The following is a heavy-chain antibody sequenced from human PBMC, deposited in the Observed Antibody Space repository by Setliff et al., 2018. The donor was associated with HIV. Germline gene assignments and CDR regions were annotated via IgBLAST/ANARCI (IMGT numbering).Heavy chain of an antibody. J-gene: IGHJ6*02. Sequence: SVKVSCKASGGTFSTHAINWVRQAPGQGLEWMGVIIPIFGTTHYAQKFQGRVTITTDESTNTAYMELCSLRSEDTAVYYCASVPMEYSGYNSDSGSYYYHYGLDVCGQGTTVTVSS. D-gene: IGHD5-12*01. CDR3: ASVPMEYSGYNSDSGSYYYHYGLDV. CDR1: GGTFSTHA. V-gene: IGHV1-69*05. CDR2: IIPIFGTT.